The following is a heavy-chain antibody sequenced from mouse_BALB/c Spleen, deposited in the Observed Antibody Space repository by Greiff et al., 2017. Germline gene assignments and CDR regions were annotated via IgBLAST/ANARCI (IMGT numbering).Heavy chain of an antibody. Sequence: EVKLVESGGGLVKPGGSLKLSCAASGFTFSSYAMSWVRQSPEKRLEWVAEISSGGSYTYYPDTVTGRFTISRDNAKNTLYLEMSSLRSEDTAMYYCARALITTAYYYAMDYWGQGTSVTVSS. CDR2: ISSGGSYT. V-gene: IGHV5-9-4*01. CDR1: GFTFSSYA. D-gene: IGHD1-2*01. J-gene: IGHJ4*01. CDR3: ARALITTAYYYAMDY.